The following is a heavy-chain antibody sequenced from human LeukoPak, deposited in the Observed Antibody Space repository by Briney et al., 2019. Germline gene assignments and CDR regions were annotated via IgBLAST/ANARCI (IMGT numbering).Heavy chain of an antibody. D-gene: IGHD4-17*01. CDR2: IYPGDSDT. J-gene: IGHJ4*02. CDR3: ARRTVMDFDY. CDR1: GYIFTSYW. V-gene: IGHV5-51*01. Sequence: GESLKISCKGSGYIFTSYWIGWVRQMPGKGLEWMGIIYPGDSDTKYGPSFQGQVTISADKSISTAYLQWSSLKASDTAMYYCARRTVMDFDYWGQGTLVTVSS.